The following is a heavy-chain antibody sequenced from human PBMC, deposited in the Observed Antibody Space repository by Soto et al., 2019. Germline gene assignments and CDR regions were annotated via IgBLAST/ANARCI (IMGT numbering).Heavy chain of an antibody. CDR2: ISTYNGNT. J-gene: IGHJ4*02. CDR1: GYTFISYS. D-gene: IGHD6-13*01. Sequence: QVQLVQSGGEVKKPGASVNISCKATGYTFISYSITWVRQAPGQGLEWMGWISTYNGNTKYAQRLQGRVTLTRDTSTNTAFMEIRGLRSDDTARYYCAREGAHSTGWYDYFDQWGQGTLVAVSS. V-gene: IGHV1-18*04. CDR3: AREGAHSTGWYDYFDQ.